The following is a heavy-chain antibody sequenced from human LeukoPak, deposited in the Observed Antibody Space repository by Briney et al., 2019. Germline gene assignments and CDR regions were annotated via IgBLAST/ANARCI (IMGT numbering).Heavy chain of an antibody. CDR1: GDSISSGNYY. Sequence: SETLSLTCTVSGDSISSGNYYWIWIRQPAGKGLEWIGRIYTSGSTNYNSSLKSRVTISVDTSKNQFSLKLSSVTAADTAVYYCARVVGGSSVHAFDIWGQGTMVTVSS. CDR2: IYTSGST. V-gene: IGHV4-61*02. D-gene: IGHD1-26*01. CDR3: ARVVGGSSVHAFDI. J-gene: IGHJ3*02.